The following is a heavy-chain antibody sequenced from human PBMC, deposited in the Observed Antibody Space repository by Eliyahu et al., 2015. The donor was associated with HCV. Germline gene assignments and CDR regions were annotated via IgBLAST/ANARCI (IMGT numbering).Heavy chain of an antibody. CDR1: GYTFTGYY. CDR2: MNPNSGGT. CDR3: ARLXAGGETFGSLDY. D-gene: IGHD3-16*01. Sequence: QVQLLQSGAELKKSGASVKVSCKASGYTFTGYYIHWVRQAPGEGLEWMGWMNPNSGGTNYGQKFQGRVTMTRDTSISTAYMELSGLRSDDTAVYYCARLXAGGETFGSLDYWGQGTLVTVSS. J-gene: IGHJ4*02. V-gene: IGHV1-2*02.